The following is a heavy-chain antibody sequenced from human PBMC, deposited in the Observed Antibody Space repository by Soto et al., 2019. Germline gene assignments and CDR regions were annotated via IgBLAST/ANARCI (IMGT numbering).Heavy chain of an antibody. Sequence: SENLSLTCTVSGGSLSSYYWSWIRQPPGKGLEWIGYIYYSGSTNYNPSLKSRVTISVDTSKNQFSLKLTSVTAADTAVYYCVRERSISMVRGIVTIIDYWGQGILDIVSS. J-gene: IGHJ4*02. CDR2: IYYSGST. V-gene: IGHV4-59*01. D-gene: IGHD3-10*01. CDR3: VRERSISMVRGIVTIIDY. CDR1: GGSLSSYY.